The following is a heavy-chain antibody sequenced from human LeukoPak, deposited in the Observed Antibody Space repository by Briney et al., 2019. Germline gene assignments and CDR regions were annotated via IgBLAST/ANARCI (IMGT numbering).Heavy chain of an antibody. Sequence: GESLKISCKGSGYNFTNYWIDWVRQMPGKGLEWMGIIYPGDSDTRYSPSFQGQVTFSADESISTAYLQWSSLKASDTAIYYCARRSSIAPRLFDYWAREPWSPSPQ. CDR2: IYPGDSDT. CDR3: ARRSSIAPRLFDY. D-gene: IGHD6-6*01. J-gene: IGHJ4*02. V-gene: IGHV5-51*01. CDR1: GYNFTNYW.